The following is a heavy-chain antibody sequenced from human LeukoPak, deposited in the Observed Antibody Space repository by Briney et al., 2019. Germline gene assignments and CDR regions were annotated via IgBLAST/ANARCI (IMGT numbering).Heavy chain of an antibody. Sequence: PGGTLRLSCAASGFTFSSHSMNWVRQAPGKGLEWVSSISSSSSYIYYADSVKGRFTISRDNAKNSLYLQMNSLRADDTAVYYCARGRPSGLDSSSRFDYWGQGTLVTVSS. CDR3: ARGRPSGLDSSSRFDY. V-gene: IGHV3-21*01. CDR2: ISSSSSYI. J-gene: IGHJ4*02. D-gene: IGHD6-13*01. CDR1: GFTFSSHS.